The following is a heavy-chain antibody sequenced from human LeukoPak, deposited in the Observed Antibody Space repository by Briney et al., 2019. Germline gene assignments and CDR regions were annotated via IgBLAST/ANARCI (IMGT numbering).Heavy chain of an antibody. V-gene: IGHV1-3*01. D-gene: IGHD2-15*01. Sequence: ASVKVSCKASGYTFTSYGISWVRQAPGQRLEWMGWINAGNGNTKYSQKFQGRVTITRDTSASTAYMELSSLRSEDTAVYYCAREGGPYLNRDYWGQGTLVTVSS. CDR1: GYTFTSYG. CDR3: AREGGPYLNRDY. CDR2: INAGNGNT. J-gene: IGHJ4*02.